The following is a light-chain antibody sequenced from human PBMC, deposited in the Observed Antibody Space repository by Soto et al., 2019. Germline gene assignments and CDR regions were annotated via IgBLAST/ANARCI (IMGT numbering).Light chain of an antibody. CDR3: SSYAVSPYV. CDR1: SSDVGGYNY. CDR2: EVS. J-gene: IGLJ1*01. Sequence: QSVLTQPPSASGSPGQSVTISCTGTSSDVGGYNYVSWYQQHPGKAPKLMIYEVSKRPSGVPDRFSGSKSGNTASLTVSGLQAEDEADYYCSSYAVSPYVFGTGTKVTVL. V-gene: IGLV2-8*01.